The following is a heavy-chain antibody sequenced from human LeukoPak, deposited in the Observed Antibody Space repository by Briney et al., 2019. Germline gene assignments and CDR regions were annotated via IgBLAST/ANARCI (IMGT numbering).Heavy chain of an antibody. CDR1: GGTFSSYA. Sequence: ASVKVSCKASGGTFSSYAISWVRQAPGQGLEWMGGIIPIFGTANYAQKFQGRVTITADESTSTAYMELSSLTSEDTAVYYCARGRWSATTATYYLDFWGQGTLVTVSS. V-gene: IGHV1-69*13. CDR3: ARGRWSATTATYYLDF. D-gene: IGHD5-24*01. CDR2: IIPIFGTA. J-gene: IGHJ4*02.